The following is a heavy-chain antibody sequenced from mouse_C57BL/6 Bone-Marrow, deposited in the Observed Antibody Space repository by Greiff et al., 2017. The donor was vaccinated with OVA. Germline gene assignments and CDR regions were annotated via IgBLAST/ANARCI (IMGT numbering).Heavy chain of an antibody. D-gene: IGHD1-1*01. CDR1: GYTFTSYW. CDR3: ARSQNYYGSGGYAMDY. V-gene: IGHV1-53*01. Sequence: QVQLQQSGTELVKPGASVKLSCKASGYTFTSYWMHWVKQRPGQGLEWIGNINPSNGGTNYNEKFKSKATLTVDKSSSTAYMQLSSLTSEDSAVYYCARSQNYYGSGGYAMDYWGQGTSVTVSS. J-gene: IGHJ4*01. CDR2: INPSNGGT.